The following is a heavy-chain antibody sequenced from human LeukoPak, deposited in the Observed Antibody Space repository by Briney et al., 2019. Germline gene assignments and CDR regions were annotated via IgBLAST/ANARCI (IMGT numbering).Heavy chain of an antibody. V-gene: IGHV3-7*01. D-gene: IGHD7-27*01. CDR1: GFTFRSYW. CDR3: MCWGTDNH. Sequence: PGGSLRHSCTFSGFTFRSYWMNWVRQAPGKGLEWVANINPGGNEIRSVDSVKGRSIISRDNAKNSLDLQMSSLRVEDTAVYYCMCWGTDNHWGQGILVTVSS. CDR2: INPGGNEI. J-gene: IGHJ4*02.